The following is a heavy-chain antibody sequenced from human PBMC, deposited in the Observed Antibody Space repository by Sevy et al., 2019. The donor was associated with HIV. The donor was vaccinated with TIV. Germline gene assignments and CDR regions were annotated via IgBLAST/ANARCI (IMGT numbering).Heavy chain of an antibody. V-gene: IGHV4-39*01. CDR2: IYYSGNT. CDR3: ARRGSSGWYFDY. Sequence: SETLSLTCTVSDGSISSSSYYWGWIRQPPGKGLEWIGSIYYSGNTYYNPSLKSRLTISVDTSKNQFSLKVSSVTAADTAVYYCARRGSSGWYFDYWGQGTLVTVSS. J-gene: IGHJ4*02. CDR1: DGSISSSSYY. D-gene: IGHD6-19*01.